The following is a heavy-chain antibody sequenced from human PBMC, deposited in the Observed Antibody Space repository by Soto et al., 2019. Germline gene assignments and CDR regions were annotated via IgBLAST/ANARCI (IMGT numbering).Heavy chain of an antibody. CDR3: ARDQGWEQQFVY. V-gene: IGHV4-59*01. J-gene: IGHJ4*02. CDR2: IYYSGST. CDR1: GGSISSYY. D-gene: IGHD1-26*01. Sequence: PSETLSLTCTVSGGSISSYYWSWIRQPPGKGLEWIGYIYYSGSTNYNPSLKSRVTISVDTSKNQFSLKLSSVTAADTAVYYCARDQGWEQQFVYWGQGTLVTVSS.